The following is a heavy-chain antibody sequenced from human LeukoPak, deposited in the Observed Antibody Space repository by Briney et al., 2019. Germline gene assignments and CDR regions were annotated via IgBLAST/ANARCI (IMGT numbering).Heavy chain of an antibody. D-gene: IGHD2-15*01. V-gene: IGHV1-18*01. CDR3: ARDRYCSGGSCYSTGDY. CDR2: LSAYNGNT. J-gene: IGHJ4*02. CDR1: GYTFTSYG. Sequence: ASVKVSCKASGYTFTSYGISWVRQAPGQGLEWMGWLSAYNGNTNYAQKLQGRVTMTTDTSTSTAYMELRSLRSDDAAVYYCARDRYCSGGSCYSTGDYWGQGTLVTVSS.